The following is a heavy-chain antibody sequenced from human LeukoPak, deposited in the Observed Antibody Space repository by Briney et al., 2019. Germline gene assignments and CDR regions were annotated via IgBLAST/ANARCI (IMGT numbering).Heavy chain of an antibody. CDR2: VCNSGGDT. CDR1: GFTFTTYA. Sequence: GGSLRLFCGASGFTFTTYAMSWVRQAPGKGLEWVSTVCNSGGDTYYADSVGGRFTISRDNSRNTVFLQINTLRAEDTAVYYCAKSHSVPQRGYFDYWGQGTLVPVSS. V-gene: IGHV3-23*01. CDR3: AKSHSVPQRGYFDY. D-gene: IGHD3-10*01. J-gene: IGHJ4*02.